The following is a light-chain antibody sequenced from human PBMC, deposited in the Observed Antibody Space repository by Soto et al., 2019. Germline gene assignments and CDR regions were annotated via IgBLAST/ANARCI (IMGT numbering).Light chain of an antibody. V-gene: IGKV3-11*01. J-gene: IGKJ5*01. CDR3: QQRINWPIT. CDR1: QSVGNY. Sequence: EIVLTQSPATLSLSPGERATLSCRASQSVGNYFAWYQQKPGQAPRLLIYDASNRATGIPARFSASGSGTDFSLTISSLEPEDSAVYYCQQRINWPITFGQGTRLEIK. CDR2: DAS.